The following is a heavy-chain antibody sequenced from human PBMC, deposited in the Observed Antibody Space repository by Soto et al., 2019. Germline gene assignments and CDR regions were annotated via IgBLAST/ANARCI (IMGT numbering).Heavy chain of an antibody. CDR2: ISISSSYI. CDR3: ARDRDDYGDFIRY. Sequence: GGSLRLSCVASVFTFSRYWMSWVRQAPGKGLECVSSISISSSYIYYEDSVKGRFTISRDNAKNSLYLQMNSLRAEDTAVYYCARDRDDYGDFIRYWGQGTLVTVSS. V-gene: IGHV3-21*01. D-gene: IGHD4-17*01. CDR1: VFTFSRYW. J-gene: IGHJ4*02.